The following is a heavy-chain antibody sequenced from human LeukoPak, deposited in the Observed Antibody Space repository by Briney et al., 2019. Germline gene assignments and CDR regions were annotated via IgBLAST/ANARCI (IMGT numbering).Heavy chain of an antibody. J-gene: IGHJ4*02. D-gene: IGHD4/OR15-4a*01. CDR2: ISSSGSTI. Sequence: PGGSLRLSCAASGFTFSSYEMNWVRQAPGKGLEWVSYISSSGSTIYYADSVKGRFTISRDNAKNSLYVQMNSLRAEDTAVYYCARVSNDYGGPLDYWGQGTLGTVSS. CDR3: ARVSNDYGGPLDY. V-gene: IGHV3-48*03. CDR1: GFTFSSYE.